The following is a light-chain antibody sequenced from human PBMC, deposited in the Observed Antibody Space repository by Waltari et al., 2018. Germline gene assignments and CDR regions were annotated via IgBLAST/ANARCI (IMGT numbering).Light chain of an antibody. Sequence: DIQMTQSPSTLSASVGDRVTITCRASQSISSWLAWYQQKPGKVPKLLIHKASRLASGVPSRFSGSGSGTEFTLTISSLQPDDFATYYCQQYNSYSGTFGQGTKVEIK. V-gene: IGKV1-5*03. J-gene: IGKJ2*01. CDR1: QSISSW. CDR3: QQYNSYSGT. CDR2: KAS.